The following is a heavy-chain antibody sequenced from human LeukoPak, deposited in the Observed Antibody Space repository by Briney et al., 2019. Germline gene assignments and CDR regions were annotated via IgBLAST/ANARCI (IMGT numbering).Heavy chain of an antibody. V-gene: IGHV2-5*01. J-gene: IGHJ4*02. CDR3: AHSQTPFCGGDCYPYPLDY. CDR1: GFSLSTSGVG. D-gene: IGHD2-21*02. Sequence: ESGPTLVKPTQTLTLTCTFSGFSLSTSGVGVGWIRQPPGKALEWLALIYWNDDKRYSPSLKSRLTITKDTSKNQVVLTMTNMDPVDTATYYCAHSQTPFCGGDCYPYPLDYWGQGTLVTVSS. CDR2: IYWNDDK.